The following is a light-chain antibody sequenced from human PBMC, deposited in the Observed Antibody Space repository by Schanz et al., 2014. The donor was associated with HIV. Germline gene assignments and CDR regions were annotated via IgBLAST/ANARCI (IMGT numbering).Light chain of an antibody. Sequence: QSALTQPASVSGSPGQSITLSCTGTTGDVGSYNLVSWYQQHPGKAPQLMIYDVSNRPSGVSDHFSGSKSGNMAYLTISALQAEDEADYYCSSYAGSNNLVFGGGTKLTVL. V-gene: IGLV2-23*02. J-gene: IGLJ2*01. CDR3: SSYAGSNNLV. CDR2: DVS. CDR1: TGDVGSYNL.